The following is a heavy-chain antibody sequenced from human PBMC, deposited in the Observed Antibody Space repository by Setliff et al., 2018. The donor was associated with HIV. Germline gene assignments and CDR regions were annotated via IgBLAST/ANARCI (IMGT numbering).Heavy chain of an antibody. D-gene: IGHD3-10*01. V-gene: IGHV4-59*11. CDR2: IYYSGST. CDR1: GGSISSHY. CDR3: ARIYDYGSYYFDY. Sequence: KTSETLSLTCTVSGGSISSHYWSWIRQPPGKGLEWIGYIYYSGSTNYNPSLKSRVTISADTFKNQFSLKLSSVTAADTAVYYCARIYDYGSYYFDYWGQGTLVTVSS. J-gene: IGHJ4*02.